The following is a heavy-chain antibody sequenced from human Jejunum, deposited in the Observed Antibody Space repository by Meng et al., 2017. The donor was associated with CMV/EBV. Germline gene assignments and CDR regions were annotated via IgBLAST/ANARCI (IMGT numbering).Heavy chain of an antibody. J-gene: IGHJ5*02. CDR3: AYRRGGGSGWNWFGP. Sequence: QNTLQESAPTLVKPTQTLTLTCSFSGFSLTTNGAGVGWIRRPPGKALEWLALIYWDDDKHYSPSLESRLSIMKDTSKNRVVLIMTDVDPVDTATYYCAYRRGGGSGWNWFGPWGQGILVTVSS. CDR2: IYWDDDK. D-gene: IGHD6-19*01. CDR1: GFSLTTNGAG. V-gene: IGHV2-5*02.